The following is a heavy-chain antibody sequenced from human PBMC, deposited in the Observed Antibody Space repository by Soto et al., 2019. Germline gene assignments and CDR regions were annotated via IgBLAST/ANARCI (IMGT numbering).Heavy chain of an antibody. CDR3: ARYSSSSRVFDY. CDR2: TYYRSKWIN. Sequence: SQTLSLTCGISGDRVSSNSAAWGWIRQSPSRGLEWLGRTYYRSKWINDYALSVKSRISINSDTSKNQFSLQVNSVTPEDTAVYYCARYSSSSRVFDYWGQGTLVTVPS. V-gene: IGHV6-1*01. J-gene: IGHJ4*02. D-gene: IGHD6-6*01. CDR1: GDRVSSNSAA.